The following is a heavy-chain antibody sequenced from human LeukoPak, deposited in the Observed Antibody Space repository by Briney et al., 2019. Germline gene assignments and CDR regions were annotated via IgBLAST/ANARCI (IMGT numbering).Heavy chain of an antibody. V-gene: IGHV1-46*01. CDR1: GYTFTRYY. D-gene: IGHD3-22*01. CDR3: ARASPTYYDSSGYPEFDY. CDR2: INPSGGST. J-gene: IGHJ4*02. Sequence: GASVKVSCKASGYTFTRYYTHWVRQAPGQGLEWMGIINPSGGSTSYAQKFQGRVTMTRDMSTSTVYMELGSLGSEDTAVYYCARASPTYYDSSGYPEFDYWGQGTLVTVSS.